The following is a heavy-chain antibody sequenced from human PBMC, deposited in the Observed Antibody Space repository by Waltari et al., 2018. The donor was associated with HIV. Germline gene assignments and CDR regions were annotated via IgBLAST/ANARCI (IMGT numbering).Heavy chain of an antibody. CDR2: SGGSGDRT. V-gene: IGHV3-23*01. CDR3: AKERSANQAPANY. Sequence: EVQLLESGGGLVQPGGSLRLSCAASGFTFNNYAMSWVRQAPGKGLEWVSGSGGSGDRTYAADPVKGRFTISRDTSKNTRYLQMNSLKAEDTAVYYCAKERSANQAPANYWGQGTLVTVSS. J-gene: IGHJ4*02. D-gene: IGHD2-2*01. CDR1: GFTFNNYA.